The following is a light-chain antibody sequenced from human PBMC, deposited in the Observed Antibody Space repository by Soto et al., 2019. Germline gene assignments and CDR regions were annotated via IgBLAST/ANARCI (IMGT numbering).Light chain of an antibody. CDR3: QQYNNWPPAWT. CDR2: GAS. J-gene: IGKJ1*01. V-gene: IGKV3-15*01. CDR1: QRVSSD. Sequence: IVLTQSPGTLSLSPGERATLSCRASQRVSSDLAWYQQKPGQAPRLLIYGASTRATGIPARFSGSGSGTEFTLTISSLQSEDFAVYYCQQYNNWPPAWTFGQGTKVDIK.